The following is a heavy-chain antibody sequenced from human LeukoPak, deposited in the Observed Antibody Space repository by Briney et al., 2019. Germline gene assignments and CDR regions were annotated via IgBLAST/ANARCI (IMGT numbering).Heavy chain of an antibody. J-gene: IGHJ4*02. D-gene: IGHD2-2*01. CDR3: AKKGSLVSPGNYFDY. CDR2: LDESGSAT. V-gene: IGHV3-23*05. CDR1: GFTFGSYA. Sequence: GGSLRLSCAASGFTFGSYAMSWVRQAPGQGLEWVSSLDESGSATYYADSVKGRFTISRDNSKNTLYLQMDSLRAEDTAVYYCAKKGSLVSPGNYFDYWGQGTLVTVSS.